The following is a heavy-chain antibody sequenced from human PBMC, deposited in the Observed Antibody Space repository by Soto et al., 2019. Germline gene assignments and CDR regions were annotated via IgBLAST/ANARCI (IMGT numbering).Heavy chain of an antibody. D-gene: IGHD3-16*01. V-gene: IGHV3-30*18. CDR2: ITYDGSFQ. CDR3: AKDRVGGNFYTPLAF. Sequence: WGSLLLSCQASGFNFDNYGMHWVRQAPGKGLEWVAVITYDGSFQYYADSVKGRFTISRDNSKNTLSLHLNTLKPEDTAVYHCAKDRVGGNFYTPLAFWGQGTLVTVSS. CDR1: GFNFDNYG. J-gene: IGHJ4*02.